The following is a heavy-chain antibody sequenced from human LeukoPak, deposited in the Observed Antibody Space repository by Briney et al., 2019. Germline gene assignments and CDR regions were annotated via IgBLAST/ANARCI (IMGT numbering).Heavy chain of an antibody. D-gene: IGHD6-25*01. J-gene: IGHJ4*02. V-gene: IGHV3-23*01. Sequence: PGGSLRLSCAASGFTFSGFAMSWVRQAPGKGLEWVSAITGSGGSTFYADSVKGRFTISRDNAKNSLYLQMNSLRAEDTAVYYCARDRSGYFDYWGQGTLVTVSS. CDR3: ARDRSGYFDY. CDR2: ITGSGGST. CDR1: GFTFSGFA.